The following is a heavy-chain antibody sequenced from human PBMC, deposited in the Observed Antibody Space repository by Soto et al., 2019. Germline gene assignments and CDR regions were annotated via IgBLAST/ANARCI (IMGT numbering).Heavy chain of an antibody. J-gene: IGHJ4*02. CDR3: ARDGSGYYYGY. CDR2: IWYDGSNK. Sequence: GGSLRLSCAASGFTFSSFGMHWVRQAPGKGLEWVALIWYDGSNKYYAASVQGRFTISRDNSKNTLFLQMNSLRADDTAVYYCARDGSGYYYGYWGQGTLVTVSS. CDR1: GFTFSSFG. V-gene: IGHV3-33*01. D-gene: IGHD3-22*01.